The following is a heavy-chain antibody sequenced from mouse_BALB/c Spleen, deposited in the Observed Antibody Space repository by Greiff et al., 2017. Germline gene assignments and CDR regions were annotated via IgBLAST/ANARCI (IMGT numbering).Heavy chain of an antibody. Sequence: EVKLMESGGGLVKPGGSLQLSCAASGFTFSSYAMSWVRQSPEKRLEWVAEISSGGSYTYYPDTVTGRFTISRDNAKNTLYLEMSSLRSEDTAMYYCARVDYYAMDYWGQGTSVTVSS. CDR1: GFTFSSYA. J-gene: IGHJ4*01. V-gene: IGHV5-9-4*01. CDR2: ISSGGSYT. CDR3: ARVDYYAMDY.